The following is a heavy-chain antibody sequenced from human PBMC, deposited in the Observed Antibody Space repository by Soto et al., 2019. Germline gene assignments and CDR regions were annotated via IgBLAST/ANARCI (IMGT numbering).Heavy chain of an antibody. CDR1: GYTFTRYN. CDR3: ARDLREMATISYYYGMDV. CDR2: INAGNGNT. J-gene: IGHJ6*02. Sequence: ASVKVSCKTPGYTFTRYNIHWVRQAPGQRLEWMGWINAGNGNTKYSQKFQGRVTITRDTSTSTVYMELSSLRSEDTAVYYCARDLREMATISYYYGMDVWGQGTTVTVSS. D-gene: IGHD5-12*01. V-gene: IGHV1-3*01.